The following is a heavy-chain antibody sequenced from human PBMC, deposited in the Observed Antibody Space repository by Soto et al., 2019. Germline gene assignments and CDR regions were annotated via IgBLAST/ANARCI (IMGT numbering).Heavy chain of an antibody. CDR1: GGSFSGNY. D-gene: IGHD6-13*01. Sequence: QVQLQQWGAGLLKPSETLSLTCAVYGGSFSGNYWSWIRQSPGKGLEWIGEIKHTGSTNHNPSLKRRVTMSVDTSKHQFSLKVTSVAAADTALYFCARAPTRGYTAVFGRYYSGMDVWGQGTTVTVSS. CDR3: ARAPTRGYTAVFGRYYSGMDV. V-gene: IGHV4-34*02. CDR2: IKHTGST. J-gene: IGHJ6*02.